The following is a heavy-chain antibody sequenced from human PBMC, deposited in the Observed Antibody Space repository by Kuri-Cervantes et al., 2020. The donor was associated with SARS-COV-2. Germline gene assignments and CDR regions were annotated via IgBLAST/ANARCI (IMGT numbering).Heavy chain of an antibody. CDR1: GGSLSSGDYY. Sequence: SETLSLTCTVSGGSLSSGDYYWTWVRQPPGKGLEWIGNIYYSGSASYNPSLKSRLTMSLDMSKSQFSLKLISVTAADTAVYYCARVSWMQLWHRYFDNWGQGTLVTVSS. V-gene: IGHV4-30-4*08. CDR2: IYYSGSA. CDR3: ARVSWMQLWHRYFDN. D-gene: IGHD5-18*01. J-gene: IGHJ4*02.